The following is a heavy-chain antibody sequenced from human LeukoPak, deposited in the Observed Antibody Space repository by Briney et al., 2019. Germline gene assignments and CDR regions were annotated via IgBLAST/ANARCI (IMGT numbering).Heavy chain of an antibody. CDR1: GFTVSSSY. V-gene: IGHV3-53*01. D-gene: IGHD1-26*01. CDR3: ARGGGGSYYARSLMFGD. Sequence: GGSLRLSCAVSGFTVSSSYMSWVRQALGKGLEYISLIYSGGSTYYADSVKGRFTISRDNSKNTLYLQMNSLRAEDTAVYYCARGGGGSYYARSLMFGDWGQGTLVTVSS. CDR2: IYSGGST. J-gene: IGHJ4*02.